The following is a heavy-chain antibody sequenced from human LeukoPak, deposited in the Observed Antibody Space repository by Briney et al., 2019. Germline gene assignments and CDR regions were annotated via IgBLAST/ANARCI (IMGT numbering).Heavy chain of an antibody. CDR2: INHSGST. J-gene: IGHJ4*02. Sequence: SETLSLTCAVYGGSFSGYYWGWIRQPPGKGLEWIGEINHSGSTNYNPSLKSRVTISVDTSKNQFSLKLSSVTAADTAVYYCARSDPYCSSTSCPFDYWGQGTLVTVSS. CDR1: GGSFSGYY. D-gene: IGHD2-2*01. CDR3: ARSDPYCSSTSCPFDY. V-gene: IGHV4-34*01.